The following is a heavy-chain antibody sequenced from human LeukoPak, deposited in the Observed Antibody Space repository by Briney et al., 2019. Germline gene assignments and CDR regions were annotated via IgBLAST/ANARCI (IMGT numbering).Heavy chain of an antibody. CDR2: ISGSGGST. CDR1: GFTFSSYA. Sequence: QSGGSLRLSCAASGFTFSSYAMSWVRQAPGKGLEWVSAISGSGGSTYYADSVKGRFTISRDNSKNTLYLQMNSLRAEDTAVYYCAKSTLIVVVPAAPFDYWGQGTLVTVSS. CDR3: AKSTLIVVVPAAPFDY. J-gene: IGHJ4*02. D-gene: IGHD2-2*01. V-gene: IGHV3-23*01.